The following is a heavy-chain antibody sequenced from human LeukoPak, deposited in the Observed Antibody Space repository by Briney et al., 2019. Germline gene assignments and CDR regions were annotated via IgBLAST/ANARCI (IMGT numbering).Heavy chain of an antibody. CDR2: INHSGST. CDR3: ARPGSWYRYFDY. V-gene: IGHV4-34*01. J-gene: IGHJ4*02. Sequence: PSETLSLTCAVYGVSFSGYYWSWIRQPPGKGLEWIGEINHSGSTNYNPSLKSRVTISVDTSKNQFSLKLSSVTAADTAVYYCARPGSWYRYFDYWGQGTLVTVSS. D-gene: IGHD6-13*01. CDR1: GVSFSGYY.